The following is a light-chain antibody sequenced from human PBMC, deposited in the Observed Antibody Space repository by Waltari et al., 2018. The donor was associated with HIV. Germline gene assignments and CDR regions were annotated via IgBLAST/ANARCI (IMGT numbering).Light chain of an antibody. V-gene: IGKV1-39*01. CDR3: QQTYNTPHT. Sequence: EIEMTQSPSSLSASVGDRVAITCRSSEFINSYLHWYQLTPGKAPRLLVFGASTLHRGVPSRFSGSGSETDYTLTINNLQPEDFGTYFCQQTYNTPHTFGLGTRLEVK. J-gene: IGKJ5*01. CDR2: GAS. CDR1: EFINSY.